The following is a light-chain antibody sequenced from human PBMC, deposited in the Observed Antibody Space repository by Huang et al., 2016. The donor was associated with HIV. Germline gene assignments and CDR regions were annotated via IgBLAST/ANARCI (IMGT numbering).Light chain of an antibody. V-gene: IGKV3-15*01. Sequence: ETVLTQSPATLSVSPGERVTLSCRASQSVRSHLAWYQQKPGQAPRLLIYAASTRAAGIPARFSGSGSGTEFTLTISSLQSEDSAVYHCQQYNDWPPWTFGQGTKVEI. CDR2: AAS. CDR1: QSVRSH. CDR3: QQYNDWPPWT. J-gene: IGKJ1*01.